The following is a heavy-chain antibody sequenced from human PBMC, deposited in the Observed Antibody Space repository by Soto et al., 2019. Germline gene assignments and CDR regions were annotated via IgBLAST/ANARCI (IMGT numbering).Heavy chain of an antibody. CDR3: ARDRNRAGSILDAFAI. Sequence: PSETLSLTCTVSGGSISSYYWSWIRQPPGKGLERSGYIYYSGSTNYNPSLKSRVTISVDTSKNQFSLKLSSETAADTAVYYFARDRNRAGSILDAFAIWGQGPMVT. J-gene: IGHJ3*02. CDR1: GGSISSYY. CDR2: IYYSGST. D-gene: IGHD1-1*01. V-gene: IGHV4-59*01.